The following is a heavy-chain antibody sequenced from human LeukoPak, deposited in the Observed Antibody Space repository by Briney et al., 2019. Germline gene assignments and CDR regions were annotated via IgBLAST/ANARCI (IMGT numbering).Heavy chain of an antibody. CDR2: IYYSGST. CDR1: GGSISSSSYY. CDR3: ATRQGYYHSSGRAREKKDY. J-gene: IGHJ4*02. Sequence: SETLSLTCTVSGGSISSSSYYWGWIRQPPGKGLEWIGSIYYSGSTYYNPSLNSRVTISVDTSKNQFSLKLSSVTAADTAVYYCATRQGYYHSSGRAREKKDYWGQGTLVTVSS. V-gene: IGHV4-39*07. D-gene: IGHD3-22*01.